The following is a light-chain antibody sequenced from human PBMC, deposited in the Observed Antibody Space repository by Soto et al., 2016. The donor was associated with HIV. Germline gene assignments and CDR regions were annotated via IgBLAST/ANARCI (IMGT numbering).Light chain of an antibody. CDR1: QSITSY. V-gene: IGKV1-39*01. CDR2: AAS. CDR3: QQYNVNSLT. J-gene: IGKJ4*01. Sequence: DIQMTQSPSSLSASVGDRVTITCRASQSITSYLNWYQQKPGKAPKLLIYAASSLHSGVPSRFSGSGSGTDFTLTISSLQPEDFATYYCQQYNVNSLTFGEGPRWRSN.